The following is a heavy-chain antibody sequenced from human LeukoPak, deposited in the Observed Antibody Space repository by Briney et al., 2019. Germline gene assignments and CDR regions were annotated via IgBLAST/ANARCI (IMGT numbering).Heavy chain of an antibody. J-gene: IGHJ6*04. D-gene: IGHD3-22*01. V-gene: IGHV4-59*01. CDR2: IYYSGST. CDR3: ARALYYYDSSGYLILDV. Sequence: SETLSLTCTVSGGSISSYYWSWIRQPPGKGLEWIGYIYYSGSTNYNPSLKSRVTISVDTSKNQFSLKLSSVTAADTAVYYCARALYYYDSSGYLILDVWGKGTTVTISS. CDR1: GGSISSYY.